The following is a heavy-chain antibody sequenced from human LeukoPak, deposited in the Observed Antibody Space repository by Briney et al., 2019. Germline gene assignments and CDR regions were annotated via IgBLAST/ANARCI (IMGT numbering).Heavy chain of an antibody. D-gene: IGHD3-16*01. CDR1: GYTFTSYD. Sequence: ASVKVSCKASGYTFTSYDINWVRQATGQGLEWMGWINPNSGNTGYAQKFQGRVTMTRNTSISTAYMELSSLRSEDTAVYYCARGGGLSYEIDYWGQGTLVTVSS. CDR2: INPNSGNT. V-gene: IGHV1-8*01. J-gene: IGHJ4*02. CDR3: ARGGGLSYEIDY.